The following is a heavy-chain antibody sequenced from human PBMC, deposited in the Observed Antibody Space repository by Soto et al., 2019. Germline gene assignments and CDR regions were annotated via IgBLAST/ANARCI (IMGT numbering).Heavy chain of an antibody. V-gene: IGHV1-69*12. D-gene: IGHD3-10*01. Sequence: QVQLVQSGAEVKKPGSSVKVSCKASGGTFSSYAISWVRQAPGQGLAWMVGIIPIFGTANYAQKFQGRVTITADESTSTAYMELSSWRSEDTAVYYCARGSFSMVRGVIITDRYYGMDVWGQGTTVTVSS. CDR1: GGTFSSYA. CDR2: IIPIFGTA. J-gene: IGHJ6*02. CDR3: ARGSFSMVRGVIITDRYYGMDV.